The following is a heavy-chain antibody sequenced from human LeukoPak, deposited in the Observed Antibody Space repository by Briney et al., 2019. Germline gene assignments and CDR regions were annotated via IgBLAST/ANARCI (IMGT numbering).Heavy chain of an antibody. V-gene: IGHV3-11*01. Sequence: GGSLRLSCAAAGFTFSDYYMSWIRQAPGKGLEWVSYISSSGSTIYYADSVKGRFTISRDNAKNSLYLQMNGLRAEDTAVYYCTRAAYSSGWNQKNYFDYWGQGTLVTISS. CDR1: GFTFSDYY. D-gene: IGHD6-19*01. J-gene: IGHJ4*02. CDR2: ISSSGSTI. CDR3: TRAAYSSGWNQKNYFDY.